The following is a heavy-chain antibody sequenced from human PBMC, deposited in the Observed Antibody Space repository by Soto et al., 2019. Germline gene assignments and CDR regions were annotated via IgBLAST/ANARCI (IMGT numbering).Heavy chain of an antibody. D-gene: IGHD2-15*01. CDR2: IYYSGST. CDR3: ARHGHSCSGGSCYSGWYNWFDP. J-gene: IGHJ5*02. Sequence: QLQLQESGPGLVKPSETLSLTCTVSGGSISSSSYYWGWIRQPPGKGLEWIGSIYYSGSTYYNPVLINRVTISVDTSKNQCSLKLRYVTAAGTAVYYCARHGHSCSGGSCYSGWYNWFDPWGQGTLVTVSS. V-gene: IGHV4-39*01. CDR1: GGSISSSSYY.